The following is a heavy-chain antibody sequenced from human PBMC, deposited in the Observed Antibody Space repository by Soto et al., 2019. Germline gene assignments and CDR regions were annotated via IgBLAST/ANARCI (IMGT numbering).Heavy chain of an antibody. CDR1: GERFTTYG. J-gene: IGHJ4*02. CDR3: ARWAGQVRDCGGPFDY. CDR2: ISTYNTNT. Sequence: ASVKVSCKASGERFTTYGISWVRQAPGQGLEWMGWISTYNTNTKYAPKFQGRLLLTTDTSTTTAHMELRSLRPDDTAVYYCARWAGQVRDCGGPFDYWGQGTLVTVSS. D-gene: IGHD4-17*01. V-gene: IGHV1-18*04.